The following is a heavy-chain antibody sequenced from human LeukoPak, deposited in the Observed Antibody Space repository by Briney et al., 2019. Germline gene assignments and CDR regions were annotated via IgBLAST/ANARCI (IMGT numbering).Heavy chain of an antibody. CDR1: GFTFSSYS. CDR3: ARLLDYYDSSGYYYPDY. J-gene: IGHJ4*02. D-gene: IGHD3-22*01. CDR2: ISSSSSYI. V-gene: IGHV3-21*01. Sequence: GGSLRLSCAASGFTFSSYSMNWVRQAPGKGLEWVSSISSSSSYIYYADSVKGRFTISRDNAKNSLYLQMNSLRAEDTAVYYCARLLDYYDSSGYYYPDYWGQGTLVTVSS.